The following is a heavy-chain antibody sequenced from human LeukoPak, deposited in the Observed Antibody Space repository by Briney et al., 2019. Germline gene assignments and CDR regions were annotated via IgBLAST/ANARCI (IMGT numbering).Heavy chain of an antibody. CDR1: GGSISTSSYY. V-gene: IGHV4-39*01. CDR2: LYYRGST. J-gene: IGHJ4*02. D-gene: IGHD6-13*01. Sequence: PSETLSLTCTVSGGSISTSSYYWGWGRQPPGTGLECIGSLYYRGSTYYTPSLKSRVPISVDTSKNQFSLKLSSVTAADTAVYYCARHSSSWYLYFDNWGQGTLVTVSS. CDR3: ARHSSSWYLYFDN.